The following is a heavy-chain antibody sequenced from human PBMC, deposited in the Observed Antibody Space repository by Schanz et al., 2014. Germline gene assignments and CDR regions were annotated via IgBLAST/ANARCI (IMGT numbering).Heavy chain of an antibody. V-gene: IGHV3-30*02. Sequence: IHLVESGGGLVMPGGSLRLSCAASGSTFSSYGMHWVRQAPGKGLEWVAFIRYDGSNKFYADSVRGRFTISRDNSKNTLYLQMNSLGAEDTAVYYCAKEGVTAAGTLYWGQGTLVTVSS. CDR3: AKEGVTAAGTLY. CDR1: GSTFSSYG. J-gene: IGHJ4*02. CDR2: IRYDGSNK. D-gene: IGHD6-13*01.